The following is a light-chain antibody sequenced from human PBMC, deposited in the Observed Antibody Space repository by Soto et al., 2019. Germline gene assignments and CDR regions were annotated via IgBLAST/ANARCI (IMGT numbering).Light chain of an antibody. V-gene: IGLV2-11*01. CDR2: DVS. CDR1: SSDVGDYNS. CDR3: CSYVGGYSYV. Sequence: ALTQPRSVSGSPGQSVTVSCIGTSSDVGDYNSVSWYQQHPGKAPKLMIYDVSKRPSGVPDRFSGSKSGNTASLTISGLQAEDEADYYCCSYVGGYSYVFGIGTKVTV. J-gene: IGLJ1*01.